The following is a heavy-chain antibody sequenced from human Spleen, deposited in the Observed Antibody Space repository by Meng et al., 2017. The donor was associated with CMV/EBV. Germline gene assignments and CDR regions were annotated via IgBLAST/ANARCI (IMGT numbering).Heavy chain of an antibody. D-gene: IGHD3-10*01. V-gene: IGHV3-74*01. Sequence: GESLKISCAASGFTFSSYWMHWVRQAPGKGLVWVSRINSDGSSTSYADSVKGRFTISRDNSKNTLYLQMNGLRAEDTAVYYCARDRPGDASLNYWGQGTLVTVSS. CDR2: INSDGSST. CDR3: ARDRPGDASLNY. J-gene: IGHJ4*02. CDR1: GFTFSSYW.